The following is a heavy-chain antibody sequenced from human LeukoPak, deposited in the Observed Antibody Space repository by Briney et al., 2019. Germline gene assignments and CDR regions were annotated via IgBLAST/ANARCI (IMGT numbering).Heavy chain of an antibody. Sequence: GASVKVSCKASGYTFTSYGISWVRQAPGQGLEWMGWISTYNGITKVVESLKGRVTMTTDTSTSTAYMELRSLTSDDAAVYYCARGIRGLGGAFYLDLWGQGTLVTVSS. J-gene: IGHJ4*02. CDR3: ARGIRGLGGAFYLDL. CDR1: GYTFTSYG. D-gene: IGHD3-3*02. V-gene: IGHV1-18*01. CDR2: ISTYNGIT.